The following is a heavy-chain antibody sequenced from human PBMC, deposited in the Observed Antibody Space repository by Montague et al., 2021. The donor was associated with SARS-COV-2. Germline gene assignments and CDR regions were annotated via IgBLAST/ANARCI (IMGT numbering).Heavy chain of an antibody. Sequence: SETLSLTCTVSGGSISSCSYYWGWIRQPPGKGLEWIGSIYYSGSTYYNPSLKSRVTISVDTSKNQFSLKLRSVTAADTAVYYCARRSYDILTGYSIPNGFDPWGQEPWSPSPQ. J-gene: IGHJ5*02. CDR1: GGSISSCSYY. D-gene: IGHD3-9*01. CDR2: IYYSGST. V-gene: IGHV4-39*01. CDR3: ARRSYDILTGYSIPNGFDP.